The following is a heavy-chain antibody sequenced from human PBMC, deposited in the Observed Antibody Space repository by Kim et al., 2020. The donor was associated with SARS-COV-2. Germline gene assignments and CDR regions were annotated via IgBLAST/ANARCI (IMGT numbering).Heavy chain of an antibody. Sequence: YAQKYQGRVTMTKDTSTSTVCKELSSLRSEDTAVYYCARRSDAAIIDYWGQGTLVTVSS. D-gene: IGHD5-18*01. V-gene: IGHV1-46*01. J-gene: IGHJ4*02. CDR3: ARRSDAAIIDY.